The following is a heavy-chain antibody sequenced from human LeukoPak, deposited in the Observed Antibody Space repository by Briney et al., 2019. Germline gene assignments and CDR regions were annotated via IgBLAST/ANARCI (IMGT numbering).Heavy chain of an antibody. Sequence: PGESLRLSCAASGFTFSSYGMHWVRQAPGKGLEWVAFIRYDGSNKYYADSVKGRFTISRDNSKNSLYLQMNSLRAEDTAVYYCARDHDYDSSGYYYSWGQGTLVTVSS. V-gene: IGHV3-30*02. J-gene: IGHJ4*02. D-gene: IGHD3-22*01. CDR3: ARDHDYDSSGYYYS. CDR1: GFTFSSYG. CDR2: IRYDGSNK.